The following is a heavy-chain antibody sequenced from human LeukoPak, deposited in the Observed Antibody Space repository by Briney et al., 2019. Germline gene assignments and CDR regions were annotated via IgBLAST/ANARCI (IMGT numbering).Heavy chain of an antibody. CDR3: ARAQGGKIQLWDYYFDY. CDR2: IYSAGTT. Sequence: GGSLRLSCAASGFTVSDNYISWVRQAPGKGLEWVALIYSAGTTHADSARGRFTISRDKSKNMLYLQMNSLRAEDTAVYFCARAQGGKIQLWDYYFDYWGQGTLVTVSS. CDR1: GFTVSDNY. V-gene: IGHV3-66*01. J-gene: IGHJ4*02. D-gene: IGHD5-18*01.